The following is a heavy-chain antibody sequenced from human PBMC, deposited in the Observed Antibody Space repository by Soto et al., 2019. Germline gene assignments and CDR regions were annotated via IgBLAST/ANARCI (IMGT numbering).Heavy chain of an antibody. Sequence: QVQLVQSGAEVKKPGASVKVSCKASGYTFSSYGITWVRQAPGQGLERMGGITAYNGNTNYAQQLQGRVTMTTDTSTSTAYMELRSLRSDYTAVYYCAHYSYGLPAGYWGQGTLVTVSS. D-gene: IGHD5-18*01. V-gene: IGHV1-18*01. CDR2: ITAYNGNT. CDR1: GYTFSSYG. CDR3: AHYSYGLPAGY. J-gene: IGHJ4*02.